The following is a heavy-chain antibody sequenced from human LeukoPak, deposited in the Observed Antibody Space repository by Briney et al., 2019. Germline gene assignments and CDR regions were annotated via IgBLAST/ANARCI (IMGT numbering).Heavy chain of an antibody. CDR2: ISSSSSYI. V-gene: IGHV3-21*01. J-gene: IGHJ4*02. Sequence: GGSLRLSCAASGFTFSSYSMNWVRQAPGKGLEWVSSISSSSSYIYCADSVKGRFTISRDNAKSSLYLQMNSLRAEDTAVYYCARSIRLPHYYFDYWGQGTLVTVSS. D-gene: IGHD5-18*01. CDR3: ARSIRLPHYYFDY. CDR1: GFTFSSYS.